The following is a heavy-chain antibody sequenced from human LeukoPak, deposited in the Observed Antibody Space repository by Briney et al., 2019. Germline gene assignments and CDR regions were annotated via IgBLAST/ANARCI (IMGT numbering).Heavy chain of an antibody. CDR2: INPNSGGT. CDR3: ARVGTYYDILTGYDY. CDR1: GYTFTGYY. D-gene: IGHD3-9*01. V-gene: IGHV1-2*02. Sequence: GASVKVSCKASGYTFTGYYMHWVRQAPGQGLEWMGWINPNSGGTNYAQKFQGRVTMTRDTSISTAYMELSRLRSDDTAVYYCARVGTYYDILTGYDYWGQGTLVTVSS. J-gene: IGHJ4*02.